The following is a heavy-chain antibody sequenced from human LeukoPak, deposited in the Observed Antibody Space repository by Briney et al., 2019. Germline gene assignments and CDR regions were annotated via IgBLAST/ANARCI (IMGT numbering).Heavy chain of an antibody. V-gene: IGHV3-30*03. D-gene: IGHD3-22*01. CDR2: ISYDGSNK. CDR1: GFIVSSND. CDR3: ARDLTTYYYDSSGYIEEEGYY. Sequence: PGGSLRLSCAASGFIVSSNDMKWVRQAPGKGLEWVAVISYDGSNKYYADSVKGRFTISRDNSKNTLYLQMNSLRAEDTAAYYCARDLTTYYYDSSGYIEEEGYYWGQGTLVTVSS. J-gene: IGHJ4*02.